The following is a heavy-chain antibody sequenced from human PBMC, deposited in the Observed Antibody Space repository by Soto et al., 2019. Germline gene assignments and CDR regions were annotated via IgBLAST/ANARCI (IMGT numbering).Heavy chain of an antibody. CDR2: ISYDGSNK. J-gene: IGHJ3*02. Sequence: PGGSLRLSCAASGFTFSSYAMHWVRQAPGKGLEWVAVISYDGSNKYYADSVKGRFTISRDNSKNTLYLQMNSLRAEDTAVYYCARDRAKLGYCSGGSCTPSDAFDIWGQGTMVTVSS. CDR1: GFTFSSYA. D-gene: IGHD2-15*01. CDR3: ARDRAKLGYCSGGSCTPSDAFDI. V-gene: IGHV3-30-3*01.